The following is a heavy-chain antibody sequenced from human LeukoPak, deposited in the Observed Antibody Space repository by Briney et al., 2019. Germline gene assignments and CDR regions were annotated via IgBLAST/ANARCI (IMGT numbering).Heavy chain of an antibody. CDR3: ARVAHYYDSSGYYYAGGFEEHYYFDY. CDR2: ISAYNGNT. V-gene: IGHV1-18*01. D-gene: IGHD3-22*01. CDR1: GYTFTSYG. J-gene: IGHJ4*02. Sequence: ASVKVSCKASGYTFTSYGISWVRQAPGQGLEWVGWISAYNGNTNYAQKLQGRVTMTTDTSTSTAYMELRSLRSDDTAVYYCARVAHYYDSSGYYYAGGFEEHYYFDYWGQGTLVTVSS.